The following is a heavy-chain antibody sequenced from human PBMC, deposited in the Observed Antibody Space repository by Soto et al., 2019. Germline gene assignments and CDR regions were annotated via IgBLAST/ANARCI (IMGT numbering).Heavy chain of an antibody. V-gene: IGHV3-23*01. J-gene: IGHJ4*02. CDR1: GFTFSNYA. CDR3: ASRSSGWYFDY. CDR2: ISGSGGST. D-gene: IGHD6-19*01. Sequence: GGSLRLSCAASGFTFSNYAINWVRQAPGKGLEWVSVISGSGGSTYYADSVKGRFTISRDNSKNTLYLQMNSLRAEHTAVYYCASRSSGWYFDYWGQGTLVTVSS.